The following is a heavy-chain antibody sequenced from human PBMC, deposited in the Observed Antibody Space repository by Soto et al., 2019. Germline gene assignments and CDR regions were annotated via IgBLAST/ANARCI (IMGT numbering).Heavy chain of an antibody. CDR1: GYTFTSYA. CDR3: ARDRAYYDSSGREAFDI. CDR2: INAGNGNT. D-gene: IGHD3-22*01. V-gene: IGHV1-3*01. Sequence: GASVKVSCKXSGYTFTSYAMHWVRQAPGQRLEWMGWINAGNGNTKYSQKFQGRVTITRDTSASTAYMELSSLRSEDTAVYYCARDRAYYDSSGREAFDIWGQGTMVT. J-gene: IGHJ3*02.